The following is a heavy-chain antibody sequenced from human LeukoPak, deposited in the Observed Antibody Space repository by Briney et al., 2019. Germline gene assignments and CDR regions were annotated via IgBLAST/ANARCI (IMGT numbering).Heavy chain of an antibody. CDR2: ISYDGSNK. CDR3: ARDGISRDGYNTGPDY. J-gene: IGHJ4*02. D-gene: IGHD5-24*01. Sequence: PGRSLRLSCAASGFTFSSYAMHWVRQAPGKGLEWVAVISYDGSNKYYAGSVKGRFTISRDNSKNTLYLQMNSLRAEDTAVYYCARDGISRDGYNTGPDYWGQGTLVTVSS. CDR1: GFTFSSYA. V-gene: IGHV3-30*04.